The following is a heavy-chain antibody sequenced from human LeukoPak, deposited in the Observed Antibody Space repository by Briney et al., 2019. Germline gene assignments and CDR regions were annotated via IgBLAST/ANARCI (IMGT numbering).Heavy chain of an antibody. CDR1: GYTFTSYD. CDR3: ARGNYYDSSGYYWSVNWFDP. CDR2: MNPNSGNT. D-gene: IGHD3-22*01. Sequence: ASVKVSCKASGYTFTSYDINWVRQATGQGLEWMGWMNPNSGNTGYAQKFQGRITITGNTSISTAYMELSSLRSEDTAVYYCARGNYYDSSGYYWSVNWFDPWGQGTLVTVSS. V-gene: IGHV1-8*03. J-gene: IGHJ5*02.